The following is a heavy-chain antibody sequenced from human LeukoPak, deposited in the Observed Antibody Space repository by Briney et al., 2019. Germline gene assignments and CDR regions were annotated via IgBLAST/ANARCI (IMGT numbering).Heavy chain of an antibody. CDR2: ISPGSSYI. D-gene: IGHD4-17*01. J-gene: IGHJ4*02. V-gene: IGHV3-21*05. CDR1: GFAFSTYS. Sequence: PGGSLRLSCAASGFAFSTYSMIWVRQAPGKGLEWVSYISPGSSYIYYADSVKGRFTISRDNAKNSLYLQMNSLRAEDTAVYYCARHSARDYGVNGGYWGQGTLVTVSS. CDR3: ARHSARDYGVNGGY.